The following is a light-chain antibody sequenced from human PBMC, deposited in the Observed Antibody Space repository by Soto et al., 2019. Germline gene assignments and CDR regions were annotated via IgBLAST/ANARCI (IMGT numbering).Light chain of an antibody. CDR2: DTS. CDR3: EPYNNRPLM. CDR1: QGIGDT. Sequence: EVVMTQSPATLSVSPGEGVTLSCRASQGIGDTLAWYQHKPGQTPRLLIYDTSTRATGVPARFSGSRSGPEFPLTKNCTQSEDLAIYYIEPYNNRPLMFSGGTKVDIK. V-gene: IGKV3-15*01. J-gene: IGKJ4*02.